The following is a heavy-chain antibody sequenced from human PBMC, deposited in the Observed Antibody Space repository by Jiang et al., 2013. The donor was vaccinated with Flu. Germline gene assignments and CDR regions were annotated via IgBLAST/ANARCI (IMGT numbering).Heavy chain of an antibody. D-gene: IGHD5-18*01. J-gene: IGHJ4*02. Sequence: GLVKPSETLSLTCTVSGGSISSSSHYWGWIRQSPGKGLEWIGSIYYSGSTNYNPSLKSRVTISVDTSKNQFSLKLSSVTAADTAVYYCASSYSYGYRVGGYFDYWGQGTLVTVSS. V-gene: IGHV4-39*07. CDR1: GGSISSSSHY. CDR2: IYYSGST. CDR3: ASSYSYGYRVGGYFDY.